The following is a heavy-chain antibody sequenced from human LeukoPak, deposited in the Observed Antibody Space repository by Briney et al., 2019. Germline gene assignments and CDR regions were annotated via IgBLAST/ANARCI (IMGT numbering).Heavy chain of an antibody. CDR2: VSGEQTDK. D-gene: IGHD7-27*01. J-gene: IGHJ5*02. Sequence: QPGGSLRLSCVASGFTFVHFSMHWVRRAPGKGLEWVAFVSGEQTDKYYADFVKGRFTISRDNSRNTLFLEMNSLRPDDTAVYYCARDQPGTYTMSSTWGQGTLVTVSS. CDR1: GFTFVHFS. CDR3: ARDQPGTYTMSST. V-gene: IGHV3-30*04.